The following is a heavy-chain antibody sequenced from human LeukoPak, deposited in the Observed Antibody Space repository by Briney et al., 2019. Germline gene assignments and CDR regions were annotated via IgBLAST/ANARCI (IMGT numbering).Heavy chain of an antibody. CDR2: IRYDGSNE. Sequence: GGSLRLSCAASGFTFSSYGMHWVRQAPGKGLEWVSFIRYDGSNEYYADSVRGRFTISRDNSKNTLYLQMNSLRSEDTAVYYCARPDRTRGTGVPDYWGQGTLVTVSS. CDR3: ARPDRTRGTGVPDY. D-gene: IGHD1-14*01. V-gene: IGHV3-30*02. J-gene: IGHJ4*02. CDR1: GFTFSSYG.